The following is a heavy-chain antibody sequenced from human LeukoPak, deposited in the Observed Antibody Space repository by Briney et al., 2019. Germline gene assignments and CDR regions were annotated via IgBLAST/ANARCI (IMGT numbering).Heavy chain of an antibody. CDR1: GFTLRKAW. D-gene: IGHD2-8*02. CDR3: SADRVGAYCHEY. V-gene: IGHV3-15*01. J-gene: IGHJ4*02. CDR2: IKSETDGGTT. Sequence: GVSLRLSCAASGFTLRKAWMTWVRQAPGRGLEWVGRIKSETDGGTTDYAAPVKGRFTISRADSTNTLFLQMNSLKTEDAAVYYCSADRVGAYCHEYWGQGTLVTVSS.